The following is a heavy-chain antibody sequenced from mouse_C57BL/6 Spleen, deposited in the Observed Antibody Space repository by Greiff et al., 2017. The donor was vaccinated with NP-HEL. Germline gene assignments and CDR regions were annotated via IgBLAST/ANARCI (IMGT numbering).Heavy chain of an antibody. V-gene: IGHV1-15*01. D-gene: IGHD2-12*01. CDR1: GYTFTDYE. CDR3: TRRGTTFDY. Sequence: QVQLQQSGAELVRPGASVTLSCKASGYTFTDYEMHWVKQTPVHGLEWIGAIDPETGGTAYNQKFKGKAILTVDKASSTTYMEPLYRTSEDSAVNYCTRRGTTFDYWGQGTTLTVSS. J-gene: IGHJ2*01. CDR2: IDPETGGT.